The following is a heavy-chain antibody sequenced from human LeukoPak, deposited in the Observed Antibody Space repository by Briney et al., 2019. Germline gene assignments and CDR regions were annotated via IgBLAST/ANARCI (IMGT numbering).Heavy chain of an antibody. Sequence: GGSLRLSCLASGFTFRDYTFHWVRQTPDKGLEWVAVISPYGSQKWYADSVKGRFTISRDDSKNTLSLQMNSLQTEDTAIYHCVTSPDSAWHQFDFWGQGTLVTVSS. V-gene: IGHV3-30-3*01. CDR2: ISPYGSQK. J-gene: IGHJ4*02. D-gene: IGHD6-19*01. CDR1: GFTFRDYT. CDR3: VTSPDSAWHQFDF.